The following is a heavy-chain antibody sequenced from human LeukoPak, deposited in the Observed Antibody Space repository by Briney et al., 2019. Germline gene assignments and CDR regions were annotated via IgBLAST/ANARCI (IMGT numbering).Heavy chain of an antibody. J-gene: IGHJ4*02. CDR3: ARGSDCSG. CDR1: GFTFSGYG. D-gene: IGHD2-21*02. V-gene: IGHV3-48*04. Sequence: PGGSLRLSCVASGFTFSGYGMDWVRQAPGKGLEWVSYIGSSVGLIYYADSVKGRFTISRDNAKNSLYLQMNSLRAEDTAVYYCARGSDCSGWGQGTLVTVSS. CDR2: IGSSVGLI.